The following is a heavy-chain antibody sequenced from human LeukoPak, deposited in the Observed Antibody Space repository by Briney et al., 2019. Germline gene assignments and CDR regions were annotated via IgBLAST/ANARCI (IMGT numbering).Heavy chain of an antibody. D-gene: IGHD1-26*01. CDR3: ARASGRGSWEVDY. CDR2: IYYSRST. Sequence: PSETLSLTCTVSGGSISSYYWSWIRQPPGKGLEWIGYIYYSRSTNYNPSLKSRVAISVDTSKNQFSLKLSSVTAADTAVYYCARASGRGSWEVDYWGQGTLVTVSS. J-gene: IGHJ4*02. CDR1: GGSISSYY. V-gene: IGHV4-59*01.